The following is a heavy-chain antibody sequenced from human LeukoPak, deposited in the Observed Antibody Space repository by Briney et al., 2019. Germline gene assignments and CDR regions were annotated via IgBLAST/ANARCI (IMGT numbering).Heavy chain of an antibody. Sequence: SETLSLTCAVYGVSFSGYYWSWIRQPPGKGLEWIGEINHSGSTNYNPSLKSRVTISVDTSKNQFSLKLSSVTAADTAVYYCAREGARGMITFGGVIVTYYFDYWGQGTLVTVSS. CDR1: GVSFSGYY. CDR2: INHSGST. D-gene: IGHD3-16*02. J-gene: IGHJ4*02. CDR3: AREGARGMITFGGVIVTYYFDY. V-gene: IGHV4-34*01.